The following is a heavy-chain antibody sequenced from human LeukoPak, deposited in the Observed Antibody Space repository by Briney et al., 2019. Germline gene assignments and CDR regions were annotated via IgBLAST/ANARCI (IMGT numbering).Heavy chain of an antibody. CDR1: GFTFGTYA. Sequence: GGSLRLSCAASGFTFGTYAMNWVRQAPGKGLEWVSAISADGDSTNYADSVKGRFTISRDNSKNTLYLQMNSLRPGDTAVYYCAKRRYCTSTSCHDFDYWGQGTLVTVPS. D-gene: IGHD2-2*01. CDR3: AKRRYCTSTSCHDFDY. V-gene: IGHV3-23*01. J-gene: IGHJ4*02. CDR2: ISADGDST.